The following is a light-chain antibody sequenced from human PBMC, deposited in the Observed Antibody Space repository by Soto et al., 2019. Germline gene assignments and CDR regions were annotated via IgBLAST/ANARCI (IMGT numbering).Light chain of an antibody. Sequence: DIVMTQSPDSLAVSLGERATINCKSNRTLFYSSNNKNYLAWYQEKPGQPPKQLIYWASTRQSRVPDRFSGSGSETDFSLTISSMHAEDVEVYYCQQYYSTPPAFGQATEVDIK. CDR1: RTLFYSSNNKNY. J-gene: IGKJ1*01. CDR3: QQYYSTPPA. V-gene: IGKV4-1*01. CDR2: WAS.